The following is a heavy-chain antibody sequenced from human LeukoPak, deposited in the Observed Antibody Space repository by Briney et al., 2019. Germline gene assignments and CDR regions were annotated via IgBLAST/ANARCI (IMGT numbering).Heavy chain of an antibody. CDR2: INQDGSDK. D-gene: IGHD2-21*01. Sequence: GGSLRLSCAASTFIFSSYWMTWVRQAPGKGLEWVANINQDGSDKYYVDSVKGRFTISGDNAKNSLYLQMNSLRAEDTAVYYCARDYSYYMDVWGNGTTVTVSS. CDR3: ARDYSYYMDV. J-gene: IGHJ6*03. V-gene: IGHV3-7*01. CDR1: TFIFSSYW.